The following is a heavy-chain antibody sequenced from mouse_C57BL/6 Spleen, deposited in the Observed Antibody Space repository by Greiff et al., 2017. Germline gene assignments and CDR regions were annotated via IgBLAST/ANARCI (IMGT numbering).Heavy chain of an antibody. Sequence: VKLVESGAELARPGASVKLSCKASGYTFTSYGISWVKQRTGQGLEWIGEIYPRSGNTYYNEKFKGKATLTADKSSSTAYMELRSLTSEDSAVYFCARGGAVVAPLDYWGQGTTLTVSS. CDR2: IYPRSGNT. D-gene: IGHD1-1*01. V-gene: IGHV1-81*01. CDR3: ARGGAVVAPLDY. J-gene: IGHJ2*01. CDR1: GYTFTSYG.